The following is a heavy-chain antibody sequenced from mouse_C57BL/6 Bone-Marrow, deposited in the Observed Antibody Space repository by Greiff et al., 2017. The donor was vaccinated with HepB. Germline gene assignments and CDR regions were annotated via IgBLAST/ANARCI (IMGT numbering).Heavy chain of an antibody. CDR1: GFTFTDYY. CDR3: ARYLVPRYDGYYLDY. D-gene: IGHD2-3*01. Sequence: EVMPVESGGGLVQPGGSLSLSCAASGFTFTDYYMSWVRQPPGKALEWLGFIRNKANGYTTEYSASVKGRFTISRDNSQIILYLQMNALRAEDSATYYCARYLVPRYDGYYLDYWGQGTTLTVSS. V-gene: IGHV7-3*01. CDR2: IRNKANGYTT. J-gene: IGHJ2*01.